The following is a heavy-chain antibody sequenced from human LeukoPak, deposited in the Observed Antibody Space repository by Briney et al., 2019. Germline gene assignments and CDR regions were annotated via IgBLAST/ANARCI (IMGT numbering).Heavy chain of an antibody. J-gene: IGHJ4*02. CDR2: ISGSGGST. Sequence: GGSLRLSCAASGFTFNNYWMHWVRQAPGKGLEWVSAISGSGGSTYYADSVKGRFTISRDNSKNTLYLQMNSLRAEDTAVYYCAKGRDYYDSSGSFDYWGQGTLVTVSS. V-gene: IGHV3-23*01. CDR3: AKGRDYYDSSGSFDY. CDR1: GFTFNNYW. D-gene: IGHD3-22*01.